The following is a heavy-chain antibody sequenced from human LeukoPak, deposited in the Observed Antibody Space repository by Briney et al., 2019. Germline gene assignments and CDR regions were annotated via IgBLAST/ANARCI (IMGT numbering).Heavy chain of an antibody. V-gene: IGHV1-8*01. CDR2: MNPNSGNT. J-gene: IGHJ4*02. D-gene: IGHD4-23*01. CDR3: ATDLSVDYGGSFDY. Sequence: GASVKVSCKASGYTFTSYDINWVRQATGQGLEWMGWMNPNSGNTGYAQKFQGRVTMTRNTSISTAYMELRGLRSEDTAVYYCATDLSVDYGGSFDYWGQGTLVTVSS. CDR1: GYTFTSYD.